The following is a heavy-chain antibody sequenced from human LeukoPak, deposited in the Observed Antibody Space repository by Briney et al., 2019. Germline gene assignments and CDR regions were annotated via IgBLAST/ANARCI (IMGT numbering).Heavy chain of an antibody. CDR1: GFTFSDYA. V-gene: IGHV3-23*01. J-gene: IGHJ4*02. Sequence: GGSLRLSCAASGFTFSDYAMTWVRQAPGKGLEWVAGISGSGSNTYHADSVKGRFTISRDNAKNTLHLQMNSLRAEDTAVYYCARGGVDIWGQGTLVTVSS. CDR3: ARGGVDI. D-gene: IGHD5-12*01. CDR2: ISGSGSNT.